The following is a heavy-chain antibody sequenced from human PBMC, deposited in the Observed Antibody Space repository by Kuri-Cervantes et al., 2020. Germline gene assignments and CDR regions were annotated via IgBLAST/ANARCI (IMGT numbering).Heavy chain of an antibody. J-gene: IGHJ4*02. Sequence: SLKISCAASGCTFSSYAMHWVRQAPGKGLEWVAVIWYDGSNKYYADSVKGRFTISRDNSKNTLYLQMNSLRAEDTAVYYCARGHIRFVDYWGQGTLVTVSS. CDR2: IWYDGSNK. V-gene: IGHV3-33*08. D-gene: IGHD3-3*01. CDR1: GCTFSSYA. CDR3: ARGHIRFVDY.